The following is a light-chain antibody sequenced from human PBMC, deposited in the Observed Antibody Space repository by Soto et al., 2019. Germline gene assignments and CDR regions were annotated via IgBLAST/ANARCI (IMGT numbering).Light chain of an antibody. CDR2: EAR. CDR3: SLYTGENTYV. J-gene: IGLJ1*01. CDR1: STDFVSYNR. Sequence: QSALSQPPSVSGPPGQSVTITGTGTSTDFVSYNRVSWYQQPPGTAPTLPIYEARNRPSGALDRFSGSKSGNTASLTISGLQAADEGEYYCSLYTGENTYVFGTGTMVTVL. V-gene: IGLV2-18*01.